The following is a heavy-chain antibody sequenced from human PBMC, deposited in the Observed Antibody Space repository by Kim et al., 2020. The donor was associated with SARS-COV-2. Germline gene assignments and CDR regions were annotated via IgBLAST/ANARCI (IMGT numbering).Heavy chain of an antibody. CDR1: GYTLIELS. CDR2: FDPEDGET. V-gene: IGHV1-24*01. CDR3: ATTKPWLTPSWFDP. D-gene: IGHD3-9*01. J-gene: IGHJ5*02. Sequence: ASVKVSCKVSGYTLIELSLHWVRQAPGKGLEWMGGFDPEDGETIYAQKFQGRVTMTEDTSTDIAYMELSSLRSEDTAVYYCATTKPWLTPSWFDPWGQGTLVTVSS.